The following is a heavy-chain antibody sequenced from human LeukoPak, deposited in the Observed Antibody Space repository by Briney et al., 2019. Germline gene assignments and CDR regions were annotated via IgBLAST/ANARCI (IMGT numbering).Heavy chain of an antibody. J-gene: IGHJ6*03. CDR1: GGSISSYY. CDR2: IYYSGGT. CDR3: ASFHGTGYSSGWYVGNYYYYMDV. D-gene: IGHD6-19*01. V-gene: IGHV4-59*01. Sequence: PSETLSLTCTVSGGSISSYYWSWIRQPPGKGLEWIGYIYYSGGTSYNPSLKSRVTISVDTSKNQFSLKLSSVTAADTAVYYCASFHGTGYSSGWYVGNYYYYMDVWGKGTTVTVSS.